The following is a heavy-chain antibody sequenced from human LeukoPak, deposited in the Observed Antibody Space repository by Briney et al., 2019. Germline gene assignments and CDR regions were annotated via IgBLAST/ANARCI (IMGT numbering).Heavy chain of an antibody. V-gene: IGHV4-61*01. D-gene: IGHD2-15*01. J-gene: IGHJ5*02. CDR2: IYYSGST. CDR1: GGSISSSYY. CDR3: ASGGGAGYCSGGSCYKFDP. Sequence: SETLSLTCAVSGGSISSSYYWSWIRQPPGKGLEWIGYIYYSGSTNYNPSLKSRVTISVDTSKNQFSLKLSSVTAADTAVYYCASGGGAGYCSGGSCYKFDPWGQGTLVTVSS.